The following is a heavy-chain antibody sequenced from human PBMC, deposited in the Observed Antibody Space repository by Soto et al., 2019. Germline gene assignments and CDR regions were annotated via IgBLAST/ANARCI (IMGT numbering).Heavy chain of an antibody. CDR2: ISGYNGNT. Sequence: QVQLVQSGAEVKKPGASVKVSCKASVYTFTSYGVSWVRQAPGQGLEWMGWISGYNGNTNYAQKLQGRVTMTTDTSTSTAYMELRSLRSDDTAVYYCARAGKYYYGSGSPYYYGMDVWGQGITVTVSS. CDR3: ARAGKYYYGSGSPYYYGMDV. CDR1: VYTFTSYG. V-gene: IGHV1-18*04. D-gene: IGHD3-10*01. J-gene: IGHJ6*02.